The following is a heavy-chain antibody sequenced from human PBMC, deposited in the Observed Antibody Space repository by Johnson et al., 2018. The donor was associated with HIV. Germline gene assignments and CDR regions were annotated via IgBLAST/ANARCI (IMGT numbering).Heavy chain of an antibody. J-gene: IGHJ3*02. CDR1: GFTFSSYA. CDR3: AKCGDADAFDI. D-gene: IGHD3-10*01. Sequence: QEQLVESGGGVVQPGRSLRLSCAASGFTFSSYAMHWVRQAPGKGLEWVAVISYDGSNKYYADSVKGRFTISRDNSKNTLYLQMNSLRAEETAVYYCAKCGDADAFDIWGQGTMVTVSS. V-gene: IGHV3-30-3*02. CDR2: ISYDGSNK.